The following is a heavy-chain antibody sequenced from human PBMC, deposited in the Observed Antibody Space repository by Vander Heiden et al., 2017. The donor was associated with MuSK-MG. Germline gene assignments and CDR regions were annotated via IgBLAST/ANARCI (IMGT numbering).Heavy chain of an antibody. CDR3: AKDGVATRTYFDY. Sequence: EVQLLESGGGWVQPGGSLRLSCAASGLTFSSYAMGWVRQAPGKGLEWVSAISGSGGSTYYADSVKGRFTISRDNSKNTLYLQMNSLRAEDTAVYYCAKDGVATRTYFDYWGQGTLVTVSS. CDR1: GLTFSSYA. CDR2: ISGSGGST. J-gene: IGHJ4*02. V-gene: IGHV3-23*01. D-gene: IGHD5-12*01.